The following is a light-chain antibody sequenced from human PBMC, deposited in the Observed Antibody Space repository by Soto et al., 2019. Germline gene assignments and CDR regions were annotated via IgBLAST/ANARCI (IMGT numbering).Light chain of an antibody. CDR2: AAS. J-gene: IGKJ1*01. CDR1: QSISSN. CDR3: QQSYSTPWT. Sequence: DSDITRSPVFVSAGVGHCVPLICRASQSISSNLNWYQQKPGTAPNVLRYAASRLQSGLPTRFNGSGSRTDFTLTISSLQPEDSATYYCQQSYSTPWTFGKGTKVDIK. V-gene: IGKV1-39*01.